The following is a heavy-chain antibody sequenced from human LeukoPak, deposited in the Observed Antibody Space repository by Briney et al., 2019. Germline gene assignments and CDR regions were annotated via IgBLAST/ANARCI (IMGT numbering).Heavy chain of an antibody. CDR3: ARISILWWYLDY. CDR1: GYSLSSGYY. V-gene: IGHV4-38-2*02. CDR2: IYHSGRT. D-gene: IGHD2-21*01. J-gene: IGHJ4*02. Sequence: PSETLSLTCTVSGYSLSSGYYWGWIRQPPGKGLEWIGSIYHSGRTYYNPSLKSRVTISVDTPKNQFSLKLSSVTAADTAVYYCARISILWWYLDYWGQGTLVTVSS.